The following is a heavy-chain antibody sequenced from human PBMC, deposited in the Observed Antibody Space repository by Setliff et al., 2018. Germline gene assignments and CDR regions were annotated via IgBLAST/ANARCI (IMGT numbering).Heavy chain of an antibody. D-gene: IGHD3-10*01. J-gene: IGHJ6*03. CDR2: FWHSGRS. V-gene: IGHV4-59*08. CDR1: GGSISSDY. CDR3: ARSHYYAAGNSHYYFMDV. Sequence: PSETLSLTCNVSGGSISSDYWAWIRQPPGKALEWIGYFWHSGRSNDNPSLKGRVTMSADTSKKQLYLSLTSVSVADTAMYYCARSHYYAAGNSHYYFMDVWGKGTAVTVSS.